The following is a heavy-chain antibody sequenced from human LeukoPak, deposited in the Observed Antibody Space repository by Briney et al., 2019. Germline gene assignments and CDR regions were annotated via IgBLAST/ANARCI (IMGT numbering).Heavy chain of an antibody. V-gene: IGHV1-69*08. Sequence: GASVKVSCKASGGNFNAYTIAWVRQAPGQGLEWMGRIIPILSETSYSQRFQGRLTITADRSTGTAYMELTSLRSEDTAVLFCAGAVSRTTPLYDAWGQGTRVTVSS. J-gene: IGHJ5*02. CDR2: IIPILSET. CDR3: AGAVSRTTPLYDA. D-gene: IGHD4-17*01. CDR1: GGNFNAYT.